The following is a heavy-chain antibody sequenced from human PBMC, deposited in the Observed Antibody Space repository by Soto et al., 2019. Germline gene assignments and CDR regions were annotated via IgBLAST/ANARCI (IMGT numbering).Heavy chain of an antibody. CDR1: GGSISSYY. J-gene: IGHJ4*02. D-gene: IGHD5-12*01. V-gene: IGHV4-59*01. CDR3: ARERSDGYKHYFDY. CDR2: IYYSGST. Sequence: QVQLQESGPGLVKPSETLSLMCTVSGGSISSYYWSWIRQPPGKGLEWIGYIYYSGSTNYNPSLQSRVPISVDTSKNQFSLKLSSVTAADTAVYYCARERSDGYKHYFDYWGQGTLVTVSS.